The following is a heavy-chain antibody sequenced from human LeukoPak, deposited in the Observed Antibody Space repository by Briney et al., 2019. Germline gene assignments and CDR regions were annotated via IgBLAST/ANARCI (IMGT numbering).Heavy chain of an antibody. CDR2: ISSSSSYI. Sequence: GGSLRLSCAASGFTFSNAWMSWVRQAPGKGLEWVSSISSSSSYIYYADSVKGRFTISRDNAKNSLYLQMNSLRAEDTAVYYCARDGEVGSPFDYWGQGTLVTVSS. CDR3: ARDGEVGSPFDY. CDR1: GFTFSNAW. J-gene: IGHJ4*02. V-gene: IGHV3-21*01. D-gene: IGHD1-26*01.